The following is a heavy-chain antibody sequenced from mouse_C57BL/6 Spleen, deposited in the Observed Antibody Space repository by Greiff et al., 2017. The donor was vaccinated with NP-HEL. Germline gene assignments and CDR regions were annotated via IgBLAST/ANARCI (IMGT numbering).Heavy chain of an antibody. Sequence: EVQGVESGGGLVKPGGSLKLSCAASGFTFSDYGMHWVRQAPEKGLEWVAYISSGSSTIYYADTVKGRFTISRDNAKNTLFLQMTSLRSEDTAMYYCARGEYYYGSSFLYAMDYWGQGTSVTVSS. V-gene: IGHV5-17*01. D-gene: IGHD1-1*01. CDR2: ISSGSSTI. CDR3: ARGEYYYGSSFLYAMDY. CDR1: GFTFSDYG. J-gene: IGHJ4*01.